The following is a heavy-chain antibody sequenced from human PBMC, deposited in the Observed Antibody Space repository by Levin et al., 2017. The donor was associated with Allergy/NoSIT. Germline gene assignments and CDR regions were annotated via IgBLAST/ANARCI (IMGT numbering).Heavy chain of an antibody. Sequence: GESLKISCAASGFTFSSYGMHWVRQAPGKGLEWVAVIWYDGSNKYYADSVKGRFTISRDNSKNTLYLQMNSLRAEDTAVYYCAREGHDYGDYYFDYWGQGTLVTVSS. CDR2: IWYDGSNK. D-gene: IGHD4-17*01. CDR3: AREGHDYGDYYFDY. J-gene: IGHJ4*02. V-gene: IGHV3-33*01. CDR1: GFTFSSYG.